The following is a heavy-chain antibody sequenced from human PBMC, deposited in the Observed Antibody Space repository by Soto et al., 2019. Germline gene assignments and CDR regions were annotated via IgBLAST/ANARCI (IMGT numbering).Heavy chain of an antibody. CDR1: GGTFSSYT. D-gene: IGHD3-22*01. V-gene: IGHV1-69*04. Sequence: GASVKVSCKASGGTFSSYTISWVRQAPGQGLEWMGRIIPILGIANYAQKFQGRVTITADKSTSTAYMELSSLRSEDTAVYYCARDFSDSSSLNFDYWGQGTLVTVSS. CDR2: IIPILGIA. J-gene: IGHJ4*02. CDR3: ARDFSDSSSLNFDY.